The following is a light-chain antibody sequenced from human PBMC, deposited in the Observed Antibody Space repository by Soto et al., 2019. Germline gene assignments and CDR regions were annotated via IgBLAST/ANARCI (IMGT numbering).Light chain of an antibody. V-gene: IGLV1-47*02. Sequence: QSVLTQPPSASGTPGQRVTISCSGSSSNIGSNYVYWYQQLPGTAPKLLIYSNTQRPSGVPDRFSGSKSGISSSLAIIGLRSEDEADYYCTEWDDSLSGWVFGEGNQLTVL. CDR3: TEWDDSLSGWV. CDR2: SNT. CDR1: SSNIGSNY. J-gene: IGLJ3*02.